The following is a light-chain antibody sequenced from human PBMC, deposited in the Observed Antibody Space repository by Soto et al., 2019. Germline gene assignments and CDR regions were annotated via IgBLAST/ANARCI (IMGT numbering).Light chain of an antibody. V-gene: IGKV3D-11*02. CDR2: DST. Sequence: VLTQSPATLSLSPGERATLSCRASQSIHTALAWYQQKPGQPPRLVVYDSTLRANGVPDRFGGSRSGTEFTLPTNNLEPEDFVVYYCHQHNVCHPITFGQGTRLEIK. J-gene: IGKJ5*01. CDR1: QSIHTA. CDR3: HQHNVCHPIT.